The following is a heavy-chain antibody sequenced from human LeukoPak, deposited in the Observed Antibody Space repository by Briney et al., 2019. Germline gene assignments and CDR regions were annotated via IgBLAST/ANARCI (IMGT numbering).Heavy chain of an antibody. CDR3: AVIAAASRIDY. V-gene: IGHV4-30-4*08. CDR1: GGSISSGDYY. CDR2: IYYSGST. J-gene: IGHJ4*02. D-gene: IGHD6-13*01. Sequence: PSETLSLTCTVSGGSISSGDYYWSWIRQPPGKGLEWIGYIYYSGSTYYNPSLKSRVSMSVDTSKNQFSLKLNSVTAADTAVYYCAVIAAASRIDYWGQGTLVTVSS.